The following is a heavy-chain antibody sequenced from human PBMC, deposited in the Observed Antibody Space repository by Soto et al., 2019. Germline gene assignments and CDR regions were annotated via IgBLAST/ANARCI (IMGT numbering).Heavy chain of an antibody. Sequence: GASGKVSCKASGYTFTSYGISWVRQAPGQGLEWMGWISAYNGNTNYAQKLQGRVTMTTDTSTSTAYMELRSLRSDDTAVYYCARGLNYDYIWGSDFDYWGQGTLVTVSS. CDR1: GYTFTSYG. CDR2: ISAYNGNT. CDR3: ARGLNYDYIWGSDFDY. J-gene: IGHJ4*02. V-gene: IGHV1-18*01. D-gene: IGHD3-16*01.